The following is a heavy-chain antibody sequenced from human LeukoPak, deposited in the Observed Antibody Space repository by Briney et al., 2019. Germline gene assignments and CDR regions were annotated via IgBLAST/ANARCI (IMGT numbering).Heavy chain of an antibody. CDR3: ARDTGVPPRYWFDP. D-gene: IGHD4-23*01. V-gene: IGHV3-23*01. CDR2: ISANGDTT. J-gene: IGHJ5*02. Sequence: PGGSLRLSCAASGFTFGSYVMNWVRQAPGKGLEWVSAISANGDTTYYADSVKGRFTISRDNSKNTLYLQMNSLRAEDTAVYYCARDTGVPPRYWFDPWGQGTLVTVSS. CDR1: GFTFGSYV.